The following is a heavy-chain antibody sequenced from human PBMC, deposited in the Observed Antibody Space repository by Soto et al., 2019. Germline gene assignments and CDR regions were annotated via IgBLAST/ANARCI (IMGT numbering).Heavy chain of an antibody. CDR1: GDTVSSNSVA. J-gene: IGHJ6*02. D-gene: IGHD2-15*01. CDR2: TYYRSRWYS. CDR3: ARSEEDSDYYFYGMDV. Sequence: SQTLSLTCVGSGDTVSSNSVAWNWVRQSPSRGLEWLGRTYYRSRWYSDYAVSVRSRIDINADTSKNQVSLQLNSVTPEDTAVYYCARSEEDSDYYFYGMDVWGQGTTVTVSS. V-gene: IGHV6-1*01.